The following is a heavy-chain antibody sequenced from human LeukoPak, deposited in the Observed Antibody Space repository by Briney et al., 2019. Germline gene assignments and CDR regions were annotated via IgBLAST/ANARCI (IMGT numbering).Heavy chain of an antibody. CDR1: GFTFDDYA. CDR2: ISWDGGSS. Sequence: GGSLRLSCAASGFTFDDYAMHWIRQAPGKGLEWVSLISWDGGSSYYADSVKGRFTISRDNSKNSLYLQMNSLRAEDTALYYCAKDRADSGSYSYFGYWGQGTLVTVSS. J-gene: IGHJ4*02. V-gene: IGHV3-43D*03. CDR3: AKDRADSGSYSYFGY. D-gene: IGHD1-26*01.